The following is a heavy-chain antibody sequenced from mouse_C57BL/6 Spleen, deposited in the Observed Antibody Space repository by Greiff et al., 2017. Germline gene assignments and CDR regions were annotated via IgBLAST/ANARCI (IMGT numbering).Heavy chain of an antibody. D-gene: IGHD1-1*01. CDR2: IWSGGST. J-gene: IGHJ1*03. V-gene: IGHV2-2*01. CDR3: ARTLYYGSSYWYFDV. Sequence: QVHVKQSGPGLVQPSQSLSITCTVSGFSLTSYGVHWVRQSPGKGLEWLGVIWSGGSTDYNAAFISRLSISKDNSKSQVFFKMNSLQADDTAIYYCARTLYYGSSYWYFDVWGTGTTVTVSS. CDR1: GFSLTSYG.